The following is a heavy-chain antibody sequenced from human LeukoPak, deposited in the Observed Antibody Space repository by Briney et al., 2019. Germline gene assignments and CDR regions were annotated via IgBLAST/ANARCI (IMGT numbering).Heavy chain of an antibody. V-gene: IGHV4-38-2*02. CDR2: IYHSGST. CDR3: GSYTSGS. Sequence: PSETLSLTCTVSGYSISSGHFWGWIRQPPGKGLEWIGNIYHSGSTFYNPSLKSRVTISVGTSKNQFSLNLSSVTAADTAFYYCGSYTSGSWGQGTLVTVSS. D-gene: IGHD1-26*01. CDR1: GYSISSGHF. J-gene: IGHJ4*02.